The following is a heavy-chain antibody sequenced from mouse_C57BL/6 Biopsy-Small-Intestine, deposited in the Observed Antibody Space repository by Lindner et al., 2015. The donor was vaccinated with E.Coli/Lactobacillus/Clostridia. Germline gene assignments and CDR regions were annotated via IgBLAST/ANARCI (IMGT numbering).Heavy chain of an antibody. CDR2: IYPRSGNT. J-gene: IGHJ3*01. Sequence: VQLQESGAELVRPGTSVKMSCKASGYTFTNYWIGWAKQRPGHGLEWIGDIYPRSGNTYYNEKFKGKATLTADRSSSTAYMELRSLTSEDSAVYFCARSYYDYDRAWFAYWGQGTLVTVSA. CDR3: ARSYYDYDRAWFAY. D-gene: IGHD2-4*01. CDR1: GYTFTNYW. V-gene: IGHV1-63*01.